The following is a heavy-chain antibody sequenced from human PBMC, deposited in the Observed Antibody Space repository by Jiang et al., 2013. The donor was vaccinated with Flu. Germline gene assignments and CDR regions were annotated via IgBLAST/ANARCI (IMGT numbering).Heavy chain of an antibody. J-gene: IGHJ3*02. CDR2: IYYSGST. CDR3: ARRYYYGSGSYLWAFDI. D-gene: IGHD3-10*01. Sequence: KGLEWIGSIYYSGSTYXNPSLKSRVTISVDTSKNQFSLKLSSVTAADTAVYYCARRYYYGSGSYLWAFDIWGQGTMVTVSS. V-gene: IGHV4-39*01.